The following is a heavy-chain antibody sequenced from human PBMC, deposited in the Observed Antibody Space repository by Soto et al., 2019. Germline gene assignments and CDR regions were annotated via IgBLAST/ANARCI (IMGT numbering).Heavy chain of an antibody. CDR3: ARDLGSLFGVVSRGYYGMDV. CDR2: IYPGDSDT. J-gene: IGHJ6*02. Sequence: GESLKISCKGSGYSFTIYWIGWVRQRPGKGLEWMGIIYPGDSDTRYSPSFQGQVTISADKSISTAYLQWSSLKAEDTAVYYCARDLGSLFGVVSRGYYGMDVWGQGTTVTVSS. CDR1: GYSFTIYW. D-gene: IGHD3-3*01. V-gene: IGHV5-51*01.